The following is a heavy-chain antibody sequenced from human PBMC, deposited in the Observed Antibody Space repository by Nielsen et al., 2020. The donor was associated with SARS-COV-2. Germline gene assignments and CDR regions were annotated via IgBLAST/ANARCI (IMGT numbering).Heavy chain of an antibody. V-gene: IGHV1-69*06. CDR1: GGTFSSYA. CDR3: ARVDVVVPAAPLDV. Sequence: SVKVSYKASGGTFSSYAISWVRQAPGQGLEWMGGIIPIFGTANYAQKFQGRVTITADKSTSTAYMELSSLRSEDTAVYYCARVDVVVPAAPLDVWGQGTTVTVSS. CDR2: IIPIFGTA. D-gene: IGHD2-2*01. J-gene: IGHJ6*02.